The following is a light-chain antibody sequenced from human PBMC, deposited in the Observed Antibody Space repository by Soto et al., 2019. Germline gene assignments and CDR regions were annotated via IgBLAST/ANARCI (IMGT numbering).Light chain of an antibody. Sequence: QSVLTQPPSVSGAPGQRVTISCTGSSSNIGAGSDVHWYQQLPGTVPKLLIYSNTNRPSGVPDRFSGSKSGTSASLAIAGLQAGDEADYYCQSYDSILTGSVFGGGTKLTVL. J-gene: IGLJ3*02. CDR3: QSYDSILTGSV. CDR2: SNT. V-gene: IGLV1-40*01. CDR1: SSNIGAGSD.